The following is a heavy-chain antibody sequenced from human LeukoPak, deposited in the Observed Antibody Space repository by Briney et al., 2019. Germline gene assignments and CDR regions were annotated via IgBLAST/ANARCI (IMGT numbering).Heavy chain of an antibody. V-gene: IGHV1-69*06. D-gene: IGHD2-15*01. CDR2: IIPISGTT. J-gene: IGHJ6*03. CDR1: GGTLNSYV. CDR3: ATLCCGSYYMDV. Sequence: SVKVSCKASGGTLNSYVISWVRQAPGQGLEWMGGIIPISGTTNYAQKFQGRVTITADKSTSTAYMELSSLRSEDTAVYYCATLCCGSYYMDVWGKGTTVTVSS.